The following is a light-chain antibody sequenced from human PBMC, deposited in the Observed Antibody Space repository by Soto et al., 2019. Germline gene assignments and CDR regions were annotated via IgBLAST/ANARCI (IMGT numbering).Light chain of an antibody. CDR1: QSIRGN. V-gene: IGKV3-15*01. CDR3: QQYNTWRSIS. Sequence: IVMTQSPATLSVSPGEGATLSCRVSQSIRGNLAWYQQRPGQAPRLLMYGASTRADGIPARFTGSGSGTEFTLTISSLQSEDFAVYYCQQYNTWRSISFGHGTRLEIK. J-gene: IGKJ5*01. CDR2: GAS.